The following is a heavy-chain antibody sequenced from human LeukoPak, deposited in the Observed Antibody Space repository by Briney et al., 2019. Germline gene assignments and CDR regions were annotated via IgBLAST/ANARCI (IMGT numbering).Heavy chain of an antibody. CDR1: GYTFSSSD. V-gene: IGHV1-8*01. D-gene: IGHD6-19*01. CDR2: MNPNSGNT. J-gene: IGHJ4*02. Sequence: ASVKVSCKASGYTFSSSDINWVRQATGQGLEWKGWMNPNSGNTYYAQRFQGRVTMTRDTSISTAYMEVSSLRSEDTAVYYCARGNIAVPGTPYYFEYWGQGTLVTVSS. CDR3: ARGNIAVPGTPYYFEY.